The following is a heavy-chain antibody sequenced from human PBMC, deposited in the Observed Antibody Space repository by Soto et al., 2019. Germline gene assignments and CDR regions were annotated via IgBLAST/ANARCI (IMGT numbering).Heavy chain of an antibody. CDR1: GDTFKNCV. J-gene: IGHJ6*02. CDR3: AAELGFGKLSVV. V-gene: IGHV1-69*01. D-gene: IGHD3-10*01. CDR2: IIPLFGTT. Sequence: QVQVVQSGVEVRRHGSSVKVSCKASGDTFKNCVISWVRQAPGQGLEWMGGIIPLFGTTDFAQRFQGRLTMTTDESTTTAYMELSRLRSEDTATYYCAAELGFGKLSVVWGQGTTVIVSS.